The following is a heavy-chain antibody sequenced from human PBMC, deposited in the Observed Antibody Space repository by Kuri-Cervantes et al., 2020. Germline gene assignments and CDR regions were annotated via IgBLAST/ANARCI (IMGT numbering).Heavy chain of an antibody. Sequence: SLKISCAASGFTFDDYAMHWVRQAPGKGLEWVSGISWNSGSIGYADSVKGRFTISRDNAKNSLYLQMNSLRAEDTALYYCAKDSVAGYFDYWGQGTRVTVSS. CDR3: AKDSVAGYFDY. D-gene: IGHD6-19*01. V-gene: IGHV3-9*01. CDR2: ISWNSGSI. CDR1: GFTFDDYA. J-gene: IGHJ4*02.